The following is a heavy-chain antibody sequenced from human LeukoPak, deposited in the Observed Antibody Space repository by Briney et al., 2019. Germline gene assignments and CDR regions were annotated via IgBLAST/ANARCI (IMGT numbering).Heavy chain of an antibody. V-gene: IGHV4-59*01. CDR2: IYYSGST. CDR1: GGSISSYY. J-gene: IGHJ4*02. D-gene: IGHD3-22*01. CDR3: ARERYYDSSGYSGGIDY. Sequence: PSETLSLTCTVSGGSISSYYWSWIRQPPGKGLEWIGHIYYSGSTNYNPSLKSRVTISVDTSKNQFSLKLSSVTAADTAVYYCARERYYDSSGYSGGIDYWGQGTLVTVSS.